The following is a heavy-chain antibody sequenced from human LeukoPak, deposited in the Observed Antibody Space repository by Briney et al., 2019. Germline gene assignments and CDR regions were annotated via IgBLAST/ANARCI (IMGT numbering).Heavy chain of an antibody. Sequence: SGPALVKPTQTLTLTCTFSGFSLSTMGTSVSWIRQPPGKALERLARIDWDDDKYYSTSLKTRLTISKDTSKNQVVLTMTNMDPVDTATYYCTRIAKKNYYDSSGYFDSWGQGTLVTVSS. V-gene: IGHV2-70*11. D-gene: IGHD3-22*01. CDR2: IDWDDDK. J-gene: IGHJ4*02. CDR1: GFSLSTMGTS. CDR3: TRIAKKNYYDSSGYFDS.